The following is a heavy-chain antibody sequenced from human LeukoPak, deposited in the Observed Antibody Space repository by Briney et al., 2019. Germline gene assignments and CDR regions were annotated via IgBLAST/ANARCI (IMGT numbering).Heavy chain of an antibody. D-gene: IGHD6-13*01. V-gene: IGHV3-7*01. J-gene: IGHJ3*02. Sequence: PGGSLRLSCAASGFTFRSHWMSWVRQAPGKGLEWVANINQDGSEKYSVDSVKGRFTISGDNAKNSLYLQMNSLRAEDTAVYYCARDSEYSSSFAFDIWGQGTMLTVSS. CDR1: GFTFRSHW. CDR3: ARDSEYSSSFAFDI. CDR2: INQDGSEK.